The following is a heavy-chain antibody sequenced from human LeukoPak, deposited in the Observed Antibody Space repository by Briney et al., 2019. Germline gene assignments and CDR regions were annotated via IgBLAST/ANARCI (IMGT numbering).Heavy chain of an antibody. J-gene: IGHJ4*02. Sequence: PSETLSLTCTVSGGSISSYYWSWIRQPAGKGLEWIGRMYTSGSTNYNPSLKSRVTISVDTSKNQFSLKLSSVTAADTAVYYCARAEGGTVSTPFDYWGQGTLVTVSS. CDR3: ARAEGGTVSTPFDY. D-gene: IGHD4-17*01. V-gene: IGHV4-4*07. CDR1: GGSISSYY. CDR2: MYTSGST.